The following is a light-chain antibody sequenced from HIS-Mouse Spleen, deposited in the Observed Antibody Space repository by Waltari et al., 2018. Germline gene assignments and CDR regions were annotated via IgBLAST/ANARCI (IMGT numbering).Light chain of an antibody. CDR3: QQRSNWLT. V-gene: IGKV3-11*01. CDR2: DAP. Sequence: EIVLTQSPATLSLSPGERATLSCRASQSVSSYLAWYQQKPGQAPRLPIYDAPNRATGIPARLSGSGSGTDFTLTISSLEPEDFAVYYCQQRSNWLTFGGGTKVEIK. CDR1: QSVSSY. J-gene: IGKJ4*01.